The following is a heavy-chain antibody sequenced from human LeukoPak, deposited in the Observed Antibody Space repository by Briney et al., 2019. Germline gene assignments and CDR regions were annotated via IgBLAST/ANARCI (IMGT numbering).Heavy chain of an antibody. V-gene: IGHV3-49*04. CDR1: GFTFSDYA. CDR2: IRSKAYGGTT. Sequence: GGSLRLSCAVSGFTFSDYAMSWVRQAPGKGLEWVGFIRSKAYGGTTEYAASVKGRFTISRDDSKSIAYLQMNSLKTEDTAVYYCARDKGTSYLSSFDYWGQGTLVTVSS. CDR3: ARDKGTSYLSSFDY. J-gene: IGHJ4*02. D-gene: IGHD6-6*01.